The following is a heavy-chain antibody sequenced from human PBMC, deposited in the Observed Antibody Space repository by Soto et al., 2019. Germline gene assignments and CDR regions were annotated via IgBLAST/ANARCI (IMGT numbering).Heavy chain of an antibody. J-gene: IGHJ3*02. CDR1: GFAVKTDY. Sequence: GGSLRLSCAASGFAVKTDYISWVRQAPGKGLEWVSVIYAAGSTYYAASVKARFTISRDNIKNTVSLQMNSLRAEDTAVYYCARGAYGVDAFDIWGHGTAVTVSS. CDR3: ARGAYGVDAFDI. V-gene: IGHV3-66*01. D-gene: IGHD3-16*01. CDR2: IYAAGST.